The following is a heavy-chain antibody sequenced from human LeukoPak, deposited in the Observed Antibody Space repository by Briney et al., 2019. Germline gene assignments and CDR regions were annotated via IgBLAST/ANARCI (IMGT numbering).Heavy chain of an antibody. V-gene: IGHV4-34*01. D-gene: IGHD3-3*01. J-gene: IGHJ5*02. CDR1: GGSFSGYY. Sequence: SETLSLTCAVYGGSFSGYYWSWIRQPPGKGLEWIGEINHSGSTNYNPSLKSRVTTSVDTSKNQFSLKLSSVTAADTAVYYCARGQIHYDLWSGYLLRFDPWGQGTLVTVSS. CDR2: INHSGST. CDR3: ARGQIHYDLWSGYLLRFDP.